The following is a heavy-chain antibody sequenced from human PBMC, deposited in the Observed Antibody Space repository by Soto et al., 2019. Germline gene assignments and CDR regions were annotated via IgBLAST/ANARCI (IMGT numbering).Heavy chain of an antibody. V-gene: IGHV2-5*02. CDR3: AHIFRGSGSCTGERFDS. D-gene: IGHD3-10*01. CDR2: VFWDDDK. Sequence: QITLKESGPPLVKPTQTLTLTCSFSGFSLSSNGGGVGWIRQPPGKALEFLALVFWDDDKRYSPSLRSRVTITQDTSKNPVVLTMTNMDPVDTARYYCAHIFRGSGSCTGERFDSWGQGTLVIVSS. J-gene: IGHJ5*01. CDR1: GFSLSSNGGG.